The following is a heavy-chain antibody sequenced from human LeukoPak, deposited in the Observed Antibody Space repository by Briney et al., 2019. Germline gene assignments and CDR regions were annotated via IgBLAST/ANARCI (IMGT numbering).Heavy chain of an antibody. J-gene: IGHJ6*02. D-gene: IGHD2-2*01. V-gene: IGHV3-30-3*01. CDR3: ASPYCSSTSCYLFGYYYYGMDV. CDR2: ISYDGSNK. CDR1: GFTFSSYA. Sequence: GRSLRLSCAASGFTFSSYAMHWVRQAPGKGLEWVAVISYDGSNKYYADSVKGRFTISRDNSKNTLYLQMNSLRAEDTAVYYCASPYCSSTSCYLFGYYYYGMDVWGQGTTVTVSS.